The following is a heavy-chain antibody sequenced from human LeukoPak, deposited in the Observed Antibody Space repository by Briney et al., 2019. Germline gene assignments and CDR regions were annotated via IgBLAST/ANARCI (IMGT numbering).Heavy chain of an antibody. J-gene: IGHJ3*02. CDR2: IIPIFGIA. V-gene: IGHV1-69*10. D-gene: IGHD1-1*01. CDR3: ARDRTTGTPDAFDI. Sequence: SVKVSCKASGGTFGSYAISWVRQAPGQGLEWMGGIIPIFGIANYAQKFQGRVTITADKSTSTAYMELSSLRSEDTAVYYCARDRTTGTPDAFDIWGQGTMVTVSS. CDR1: GGTFGSYA.